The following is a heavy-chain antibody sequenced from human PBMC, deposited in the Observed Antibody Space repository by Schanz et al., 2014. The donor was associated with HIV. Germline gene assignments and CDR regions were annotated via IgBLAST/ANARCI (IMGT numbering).Heavy chain of an antibody. CDR2: TSYDGTKK. D-gene: IGHD3-22*01. Sequence: QVQLVESGGGVVQPGRSLRVSCAASGFTFNSYGMHWVRQAPGKGLEWEAVTSYDGTKKHYADSVKGRFTISRDNSKNSLYLQMTTLRIDDTAVYYCAKPEYDSSGNSQSHFDYWGQGTLVTVSS. V-gene: IGHV3-33*05. CDR3: AKPEYDSSGNSQSHFDY. CDR1: GFTFNSYG. J-gene: IGHJ4*02.